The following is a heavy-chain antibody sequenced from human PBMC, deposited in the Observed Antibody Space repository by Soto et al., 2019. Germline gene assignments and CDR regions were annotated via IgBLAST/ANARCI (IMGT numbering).Heavy chain of an antibody. J-gene: IGHJ6*03. D-gene: IGHD3-3*01. CDR1: GFTFTNFA. CDR3: AARTGYSTSNYYMHV. Sequence: QMQLVQSGPEVKKPGTSVKVSCKASGFTFTNFAIQWVRQARGPRLVWIGWIVVGSGNTNYAQKFQERLIITRDMSTNTVYMELSSPRSEDTAIYYCAARTGYSTSNYYMHVWGKATTVTVSS. V-gene: IGHV1-58*02. CDR2: IVVGSGNT.